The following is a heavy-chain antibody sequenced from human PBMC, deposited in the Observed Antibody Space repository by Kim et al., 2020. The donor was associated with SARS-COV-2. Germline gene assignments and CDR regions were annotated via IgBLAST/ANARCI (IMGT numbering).Heavy chain of an antibody. CDR3: ARQESDRYYYYYGMDV. J-gene: IGHJ6*02. D-gene: IGHD3-22*01. V-gene: IGHV4-59*08. Sequence: SLKSRVTISVDTSKTQFSLKLSSVTAADTAVYYCARQESDRYYYYYGMDVWGQGTTVTVSS.